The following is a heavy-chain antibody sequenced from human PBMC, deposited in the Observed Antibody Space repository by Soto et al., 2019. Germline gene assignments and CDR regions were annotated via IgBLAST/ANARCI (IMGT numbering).Heavy chain of an antibody. J-gene: IGHJ4*02. Sequence: VASVKVSCKASGYTFTGNYLHWVRQAPGQGLEWMALINPTTGGTNYAQKFQGRVTMTWDTSISTAYMELSTLRSDDTAIYYCARGYCSSNGCSDYFDFWGQGTLVTVSS. CDR3: ARGYCSSNGCSDYFDF. D-gene: IGHD2-2*01. CDR2: INPTTGGT. CDR1: GYTFTGNY. V-gene: IGHV1-2*02.